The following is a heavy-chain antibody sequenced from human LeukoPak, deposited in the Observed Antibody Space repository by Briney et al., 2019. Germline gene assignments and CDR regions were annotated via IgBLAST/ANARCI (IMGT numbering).Heavy chain of an antibody. CDR1: GGSFSGYY. CDR2: IYYTGST. J-gene: IGHJ5*02. D-gene: IGHD3-9*01. CDR3: ARFYDILTGNWFDP. Sequence: SETLSLTCAVYGGSFSGYYWSWIRQPPGKGLEWIGYIYYTGSTNYNPSLKSRVTISVDTSKNQFSLKLSSVTAADTAVYYCARFYDILTGNWFDPWGQGTLVTVSS. V-gene: IGHV4-59*08.